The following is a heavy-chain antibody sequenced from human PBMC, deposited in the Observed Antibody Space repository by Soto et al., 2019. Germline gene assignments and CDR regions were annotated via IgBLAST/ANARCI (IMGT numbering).Heavy chain of an antibody. J-gene: IGHJ4*02. CDR1: GFSISNAW. Sequence: GGSLRLSCAASGFSISNAWMSWVRQAPGKGLEWVGRIKSKSDGDTTDYPAPLKGRFTVSRDDSTNTLFLQMDSLQADDTAVYYCAKGWDSNGFRAFSFKYWGQGTLVTVSS. V-gene: IGHV3-15*05. CDR2: IKSKSDGDTT. CDR3: AKGWDSNGFRAFSFKY. D-gene: IGHD3-22*01.